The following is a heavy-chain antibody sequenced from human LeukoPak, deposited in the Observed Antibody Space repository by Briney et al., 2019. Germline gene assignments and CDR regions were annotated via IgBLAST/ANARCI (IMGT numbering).Heavy chain of an antibody. CDR1: GYTFTSYD. CDR2: MNPNSGNT. V-gene: IGHV1-8*03. D-gene: IGHD1-26*01. CDR3: ARGVGAGGFYNWFDP. Sequence: EASVKVSCKASGYTFTSYDINWVRQATGQGLEWMGWMNPNSGNTGYAQKFQGRVTITRNTSISTAYMELSSLRSEDMAVYYCARGVGAGGFYNWFDPWGQGTLVTVSS. J-gene: IGHJ5*02.